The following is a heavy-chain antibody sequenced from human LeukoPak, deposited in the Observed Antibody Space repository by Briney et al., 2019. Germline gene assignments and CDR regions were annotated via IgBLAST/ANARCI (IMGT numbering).Heavy chain of an antibody. V-gene: IGHV3-30*04. J-gene: IGHJ4*02. Sequence: GGSLRLSCAASGFTFSSYAMHWVRQAPGKGLEWVAVISYDGSNKYYADSVKGRFTISRDNSKNTLYLQMNSLRAEDTAVYYCARDREQLVPRYFDYWGQGTLVTVSS. CDR3: ARDREQLVPRYFDY. D-gene: IGHD6-6*01. CDR2: ISYDGSNK. CDR1: GFTFSSYA.